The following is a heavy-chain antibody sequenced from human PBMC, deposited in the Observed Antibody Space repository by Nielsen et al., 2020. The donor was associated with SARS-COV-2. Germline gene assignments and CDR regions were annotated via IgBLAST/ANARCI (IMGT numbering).Heavy chain of an antibody. D-gene: IGHD6-19*01. Sequence: GESLKISCAASGFTFSSYWMSWVRQAPGKGLEWVANIKQDGSEKYYVDSVKGRFTISRDNAKNSLYLQMNSLRAEDTALYYCAKPYSSGWYYFDYWGQGTLVTVSS. CDR2: IKQDGSEK. J-gene: IGHJ4*02. CDR3: AKPYSSGWYYFDY. CDR1: GFTFSSYW. V-gene: IGHV3-7*03.